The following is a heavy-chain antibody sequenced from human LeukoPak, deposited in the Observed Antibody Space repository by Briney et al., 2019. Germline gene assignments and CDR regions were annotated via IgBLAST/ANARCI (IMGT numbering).Heavy chain of an antibody. V-gene: IGHV3-15*01. Sequence: GGSLRLSCAASGFTFSNAWMSWVRQAPGKGPEWVGRIKRRTDGETTDYAAPVKGRFTISRDDSKNTVYLQMNSLKTEDTAMYYCTTGGGTHDDWGQGTLVTVSS. D-gene: IGHD3-16*01. CDR1: GFTFSNAW. CDR2: IKRRTDGETT. CDR3: TTGGGTHDD. J-gene: IGHJ4*02.